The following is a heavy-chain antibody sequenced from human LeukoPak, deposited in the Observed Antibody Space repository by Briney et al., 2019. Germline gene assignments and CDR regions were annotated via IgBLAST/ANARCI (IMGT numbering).Heavy chain of an antibody. J-gene: IGHJ6*04. CDR2: IYWNGGRI. D-gene: IGHD1-26*01. V-gene: IGHV3-9*01. CDR1: GSTNDDYA. CDR3: TKDVTPGGADV. Sequence: TGRSLRLSCATSGSTNDDYAMHWVRQPPGKGLEWVSGIYWNGGRIDYAESVKGRFTTSRDNAKKFLFLQMNSLRVEDTAIYYCTKDVTPGGADVWGKGTTVIVSS.